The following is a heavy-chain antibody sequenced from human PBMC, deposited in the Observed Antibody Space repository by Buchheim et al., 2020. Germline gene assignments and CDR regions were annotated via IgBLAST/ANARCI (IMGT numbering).Heavy chain of an antibody. CDR3: ARTGIAVADTSGCFDY. V-gene: IGHV1-2*04. CDR2: INPNSGGT. CDR1: GYTFTGYY. Sequence: QVQLVQSGAEVKKPGASVKVSCKASGYTFTGYYMHWVRQAPGQGLEWMGWINPNSGGTTYAQQFQGWVTMTRETSISTAYMELSRLRSDDTAVYYCARTGIAVADTSGCFDYWGQGTL. D-gene: IGHD6-19*01. J-gene: IGHJ4*02.